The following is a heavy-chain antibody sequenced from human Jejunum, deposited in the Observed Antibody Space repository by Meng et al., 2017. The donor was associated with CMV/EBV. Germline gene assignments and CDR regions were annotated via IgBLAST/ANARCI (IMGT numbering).Heavy chain of an antibody. CDR3: AKEGKTGRPGEYYTDGPSDS. Sequence: YAMCWVRQAAGQGLEWMGKIISRYDTANYAQKFQDRLTITADKSTNTAYMELTGLTFEDTAVYYCAKEGKTGRPGEYYTDGPSDSWGQGTRVTVSS. V-gene: IGHV1-69*06. D-gene: IGHD3-16*01. CDR2: IISRYDTA. CDR1: YA. J-gene: IGHJ5*01.